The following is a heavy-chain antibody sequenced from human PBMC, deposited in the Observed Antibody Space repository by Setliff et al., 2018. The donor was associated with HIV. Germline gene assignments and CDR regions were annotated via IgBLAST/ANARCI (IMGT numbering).Heavy chain of an antibody. D-gene: IGHD2-15*01. V-gene: IGHV4-61*09. CDR2: IYTSGST. CDR1: GGSISSDDYY. CDR3: ARGSGRFCSGGRCSAYYYMDV. J-gene: IGHJ6*03. Sequence: SETLSLTCTVSGGSISSDDYYWSWIRQPAGKALEWIGHIYTSGSTNYNSSLKSRVTISVDTSQNQFSLRLSSVTAADTAVYYCARGSGRFCSGGRCSAYYYMDVWGKGTTVTVSS.